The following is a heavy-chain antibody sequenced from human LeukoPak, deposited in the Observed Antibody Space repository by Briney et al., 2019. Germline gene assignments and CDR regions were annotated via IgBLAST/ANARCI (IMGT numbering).Heavy chain of an antibody. CDR2: ISSIYNSI. J-gene: IGHJ3*02. V-gene: IGHV3-48*03. CDR1: GFTFSTYE. CDR3: ARDIDTGYVGDAFDM. Sequence: SGGSLRLSCAASGFTFSTYEMNWVRQAPGKGLGWVSYISSIYNSIYYADSVKGRFTISRDNAKNSLYLQMNSLRAEDTAVYYCARDIDTGYVGDAFDMWGRGTMVTVSS. D-gene: IGHD5-12*01.